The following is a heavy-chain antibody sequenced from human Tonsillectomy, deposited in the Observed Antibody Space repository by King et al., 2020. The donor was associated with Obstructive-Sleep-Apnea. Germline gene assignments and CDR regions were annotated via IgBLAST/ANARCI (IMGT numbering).Heavy chain of an antibody. J-gene: IGHJ4*02. CDR3: ARDSVGATWAPQPPDY. CDR1: GFTFDDYG. D-gene: IGHD1-26*01. V-gene: IGHV3-20*01. Sequence: VQLVQSGGGVVRPGGSLRLSCAASGFTFDDYGMSWVRQAPGKGLEWVSGINWNGGSTGYAESVKGRFTISRDNAKNSLDLQMNSLRAEDTALYHCARDSVGATWAPQPPDYWGQGTLVTVSS. CDR2: INWNGGST.